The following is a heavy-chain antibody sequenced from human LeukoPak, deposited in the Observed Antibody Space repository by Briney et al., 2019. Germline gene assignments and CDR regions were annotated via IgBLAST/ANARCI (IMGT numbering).Heavy chain of an antibody. J-gene: IGHJ4*02. CDR2: IYYSGST. V-gene: IGHV4-59*01. D-gene: IGHD3-10*01. CDR1: GGSISSYY. CDR3: Y. Sequence: PSETLSLTCTVSGGSISSYYWCWIRQPPGKGLEWIGYIYYSGSTNYNPSLKSRVTISVDTPRNQFSLKLSYCARRSDLYYFDYWGQGTLVTVSS.